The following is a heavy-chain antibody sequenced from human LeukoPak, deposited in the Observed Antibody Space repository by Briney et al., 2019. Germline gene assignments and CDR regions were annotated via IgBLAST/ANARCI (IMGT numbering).Heavy chain of an antibody. D-gene: IGHD3-22*01. J-gene: IGHJ3*02. CDR2: INSDGSST. CDR3: AGYYDTSGSHAFDI. Sequence: GGSLRLSCAASGFTVSSNYMSWVRQAPGKGLVWVSRINSDGSSTSYADSVKGRFTISRDNSKNTLYLQMNSLRAEDTAVYYCAGYYDTSGSHAFDIWGQGTMVTVSS. CDR1: GFTVSSNY. V-gene: IGHV3-74*01.